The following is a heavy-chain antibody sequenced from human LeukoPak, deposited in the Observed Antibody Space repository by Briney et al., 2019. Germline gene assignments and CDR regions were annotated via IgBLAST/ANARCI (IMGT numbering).Heavy chain of an antibody. V-gene: IGHV3-48*01. CDR1: GFTFSSYS. D-gene: IGHD4-17*01. CDR3: ARYGSTVTIGYFQH. CDR2: ISSSSSTI. Sequence: PGGSLRLSCAASGFTFSSYSMNWVRQAPGKGLEWVSYISSSSSTIYYADSVKGRFTISRDNAKNSLYLQMNSLRAEDTAVYYCARYGSTVTIGYFQHWGQGTLVTVPS. J-gene: IGHJ1*01.